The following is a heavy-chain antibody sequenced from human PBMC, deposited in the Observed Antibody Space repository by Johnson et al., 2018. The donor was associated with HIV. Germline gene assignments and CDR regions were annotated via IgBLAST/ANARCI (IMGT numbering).Heavy chain of an antibody. D-gene: IGHD6-19*01. CDR3: AIDLRNSGWSNGFDV. V-gene: IGHV3-7*01. CDR2: IKQDGSEK. Sequence: VQLVESGGGLVKPGGSLRLSCAASGFSFGDYYMSWIRQSPGKGLEWVANIKQDGSEKYYVDSVKGRFTISRDNANNSLYLQMNSLRPEDTAVYYCAIDLRNSGWSNGFDVWGQGTMVTVSS. J-gene: IGHJ3*01. CDR1: GFSFGDYY.